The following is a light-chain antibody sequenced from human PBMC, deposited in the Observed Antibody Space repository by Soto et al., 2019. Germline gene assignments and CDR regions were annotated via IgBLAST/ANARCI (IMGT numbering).Light chain of an antibody. CDR2: GAS. J-gene: IGKJ4*01. CDR1: QSVRSNY. V-gene: IGKV3-20*01. Sequence: EIVLTQSPGTLSLSSGERATLSCRASQSVRSNYLAWYQQKLGQAPRLLIYGASSRATGIPDRFGGSGSGTVFTLTISRLEPEGFAVYYCQQYASSPLTFGGGSKVEIK. CDR3: QQYASSPLT.